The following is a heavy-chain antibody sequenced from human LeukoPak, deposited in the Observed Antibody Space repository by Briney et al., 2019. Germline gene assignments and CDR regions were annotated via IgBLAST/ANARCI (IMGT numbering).Heavy chain of an antibody. CDR2: VIRDGSFT. D-gene: IGHD5-24*01. V-gene: IGHV3-74*01. CDR1: GFTFRSYW. CDR3: VRDGDDFNFDY. J-gene: IGHJ4*02. Sequence: GGSLRLSCAASGFTFRSYWVHWVRQAPGKGLEWVSRVIRDGSFTNYADSVKGRFTISRDNAKNTLYLQMGSLRAEDTAVYFCVRDGDDFNFDYWGQGSLVTVSS.